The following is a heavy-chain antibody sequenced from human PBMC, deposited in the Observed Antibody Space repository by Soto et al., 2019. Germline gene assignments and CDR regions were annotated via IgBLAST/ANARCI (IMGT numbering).Heavy chain of an antibody. J-gene: IGHJ6*02. Sequence: GASVKVSCKASGYTFTSYAMHWVRQAPGQRLEWMGWINAGNGNTKYSQKFQGRVTITRDTSASTAYMELSSLRSEDTAVYYCARGGGYDYVWGSYRPYMGVWGQGTTVTVSS. CDR2: INAGNGNT. CDR3: ARGGGYDYVWGSYRPYMGV. V-gene: IGHV1-3*01. CDR1: GYTFTSYA. D-gene: IGHD3-16*02.